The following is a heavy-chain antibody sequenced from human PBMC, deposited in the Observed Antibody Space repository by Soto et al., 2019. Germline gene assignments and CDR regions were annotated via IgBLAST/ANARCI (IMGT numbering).Heavy chain of an antibody. CDR2: INSDGSST. J-gene: IGHJ6*02. D-gene: IGHD6-25*01. CDR1: GFTFSSYW. Sequence: EVQLVESGGGLVQPGGSLRLSCAASGFTFSSYWMHWVRQAPGKGLVWVSRINSDGSSTSYADSVKGRFTISRDNAKNTLYLQMNSLRAEDTAVYYYAREDVQRPPYGMDVWGQGTTVTVSS. V-gene: IGHV3-74*01. CDR3: AREDVQRPPYGMDV.